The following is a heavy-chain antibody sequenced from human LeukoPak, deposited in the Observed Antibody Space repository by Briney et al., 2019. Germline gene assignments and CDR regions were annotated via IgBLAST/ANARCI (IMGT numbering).Heavy chain of an antibody. CDR3: ARDLYHGGY. CDR1: GFTFSSYA. V-gene: IGHV3-23*01. J-gene: IGHJ4*02. CDR2: INPSGDGT. Sequence: GGSLRLSCTASGFTFSSYAMSWVRQAPGKGLEWVSAINPSGDGTFYAESVKGRFTISRDNSKNTLYLQMVSLRAEATAVYYCARDLYHGGYWGQGTLVTVPS. D-gene: IGHD2-2*01.